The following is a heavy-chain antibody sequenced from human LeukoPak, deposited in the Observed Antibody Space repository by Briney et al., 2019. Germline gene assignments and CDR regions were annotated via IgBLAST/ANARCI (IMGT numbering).Heavy chain of an antibody. J-gene: IGHJ3*02. Sequence: GESLKISCKGSGYSFTSYWIGWVRQMPGKGLEWMGIIYPGDSDTRYSPSFQGQVTISADKSISTAYLQWSSLKASDTAMYYCARLGTMIVVNRSFDIWGQGTMVTVSS. V-gene: IGHV5-51*01. CDR2: IYPGDSDT. CDR3: ARLGTMIVVNRSFDI. D-gene: IGHD3-22*01. CDR1: GYSFTSYW.